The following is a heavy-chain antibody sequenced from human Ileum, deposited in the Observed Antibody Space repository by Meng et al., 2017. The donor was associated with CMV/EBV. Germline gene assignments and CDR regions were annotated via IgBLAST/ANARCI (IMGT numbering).Heavy chain of an antibody. CDR3: GGFWSGPLDY. V-gene: IGHV3-30*02. CDR1: GFTFSSYG. D-gene: IGHD3-3*01. J-gene: IGHJ4*02. CDR2: IRYDGSNK. Sequence: GESLKISCAASGFTFSSYGMHWVRQAPGKGLEWVAFIRYDGSNKYYADSVKGRFTISRDNSKNTLYLQMNSLRAEDTAVYYCGGFWSGPLDYWGQGTPVTVSS.